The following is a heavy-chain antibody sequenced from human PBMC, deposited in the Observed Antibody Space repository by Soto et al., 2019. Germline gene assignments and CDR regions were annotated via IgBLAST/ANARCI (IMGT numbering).Heavy chain of an antibody. V-gene: IGHV3-48*02. CDR3: VRDYRWAFDF. CDR2: ISVRGGSI. Sequence: EVQLVESGGGLVQPGGSLRVSCVASGFTFSSYALNWVRQAPGKGLEWVSYISVRGGSIFYADSVKGRFTISRGDATNSLYLQMNSLRDEDTAVYYCVRDYRWAFDFWGQGTMVTVSS. J-gene: IGHJ3*01. D-gene: IGHD1-26*01. CDR1: GFTFSSYA.